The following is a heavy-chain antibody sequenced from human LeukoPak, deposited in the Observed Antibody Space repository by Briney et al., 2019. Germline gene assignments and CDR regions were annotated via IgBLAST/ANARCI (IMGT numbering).Heavy chain of an antibody. V-gene: IGHV3-11*04. CDR2: ISSSGTPK. D-gene: IGHD3-10*01. Sequence: GGSLKLSCGASGFIFSDYYMSWIRQAPGKGLEWISYISSSGTPKYYADSVKGRFTISRDNSKNTLYLQMNSLRAEDTSVYYCAKDGDGYYGSGSYSDYWGQGTLVTVSS. CDR3: AKDGDGYYGSGSYSDY. CDR1: GFIFSDYY. J-gene: IGHJ4*02.